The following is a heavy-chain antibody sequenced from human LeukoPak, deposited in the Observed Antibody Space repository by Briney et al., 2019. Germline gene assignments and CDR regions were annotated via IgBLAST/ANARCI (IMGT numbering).Heavy chain of an antibody. D-gene: IGHD2-2*01. CDR2: IRYDGSNK. CDR3: AKLVDCSSTSCYHDY. Sequence: GGSLRLSCAASGFTFSSYGMHWVRQAPGKGLEWVAFIRYDGSNKYYAGSVKGRFTISRDNSKNTLYLQMNSLRAEDTAVYYCAKLVDCSSTSCYHDYWGQGTLVTVSS. CDR1: GFTFSSYG. J-gene: IGHJ4*02. V-gene: IGHV3-30*02.